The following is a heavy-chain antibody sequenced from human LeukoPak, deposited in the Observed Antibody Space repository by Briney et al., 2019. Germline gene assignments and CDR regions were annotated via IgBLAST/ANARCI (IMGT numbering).Heavy chain of an antibody. J-gene: IGHJ4*02. CDR2: VSGSGGST. Sequence: GGSLRLSCAASGFTFSSYAMSWVRQGPGKGLEWVSTVSGSGGSTYYADSVKGRFTISRDNSMNTLYLQMSSLSADDTAVYYCAKTLGSMDYWGQGTLVTVSS. D-gene: IGHD7-27*01. V-gene: IGHV3-23*01. CDR3: AKTLGSMDY. CDR1: GFTFSSYA.